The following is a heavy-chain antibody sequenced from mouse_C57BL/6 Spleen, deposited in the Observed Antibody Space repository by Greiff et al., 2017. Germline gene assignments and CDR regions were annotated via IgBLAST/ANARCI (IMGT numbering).Heavy chain of an antibody. CDR2: IWRGGST. J-gene: IGHJ1*03. CDR1: GFSLTSYG. CDR3: AKKGAHYYGSSPDWYLDV. D-gene: IGHD1-1*01. V-gene: IGHV2-5*01. Sequence: QVQLQQSGPGLVQPSQSLSITCTVSGFSLTSYGVHWVRQSPGKGLEWLGVIWRGGSTDYNAAFMSRLSITKDNSKSQVFFKMNSLQADDTAIYYCAKKGAHYYGSSPDWYLDVWGTGTTVTVSA.